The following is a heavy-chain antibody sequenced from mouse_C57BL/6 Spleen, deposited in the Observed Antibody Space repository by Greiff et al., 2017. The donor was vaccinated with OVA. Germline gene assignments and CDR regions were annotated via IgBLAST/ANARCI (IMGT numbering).Heavy chain of an antibody. CDR1: GYAFSSSW. CDR3: ARGGVAY. CDR2: IYPGDGDT. J-gene: IGHJ3*01. V-gene: IGHV1-82*01. Sequence: QVQLQQSGPELEKPGASVKISCKASGYAFSSSWMNWVKQRPGKGLEWIGRIYPGDGDTNYNGKFKGKATLTADKSSSTAYMQLSSLTSEDSAVYFCARGGVAYWGQGTLVTVSA.